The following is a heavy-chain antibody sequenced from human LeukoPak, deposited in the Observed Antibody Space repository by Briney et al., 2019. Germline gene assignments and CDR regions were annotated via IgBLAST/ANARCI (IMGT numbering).Heavy chain of an antibody. J-gene: IGHJ4*02. V-gene: IGHV3-15*01. CDR1: GFTFSNAW. CDR3: TTGEITMIVGRGDY. CDR2: IKSKTDGGTT. Sequence: GGSLRLSCAASGFTFSNAWMSWVRQAPGKGLEWVGRIKSKTDGGTTDYAAPVKGRFTISRDDSKNTLYLQMNSLKTEDTAVYYCTTGEITMIVGRGDYWGQGTLVTASS. D-gene: IGHD3-22*01.